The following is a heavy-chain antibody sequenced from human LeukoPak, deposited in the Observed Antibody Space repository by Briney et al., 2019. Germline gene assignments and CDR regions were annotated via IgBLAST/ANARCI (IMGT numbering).Heavy chain of an antibody. Sequence: SVKVSCKASGCTFSSYAISWVRRAPGQGLEWMGRIIPIFGTANYAQKFQGRVTITTDESTSTAYMELSSLRSEDTAVYYCVSRGFGLGAFDIWGQGTMVTVSS. CDR2: IIPIFGTA. D-gene: IGHD3-10*01. J-gene: IGHJ3*02. V-gene: IGHV1-69*05. CDR1: GCTFSSYA. CDR3: VSRGFGLGAFDI.